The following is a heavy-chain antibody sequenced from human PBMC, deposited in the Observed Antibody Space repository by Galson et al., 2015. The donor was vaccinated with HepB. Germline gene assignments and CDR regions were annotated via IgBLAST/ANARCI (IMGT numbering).Heavy chain of an antibody. CDR1: GGTFSSYA. CDR3: ARGGGRNYDLWSGYYKA. CDR2: IIPIFGTA. D-gene: IGHD3-3*01. V-gene: IGHV1-69*13. J-gene: IGHJ5*02. Sequence: SVKVSCKASGGTFSSYAISWVRQAPGQGLEWMGGIIPIFGTANYAQKFQGRVTITADESTSTAYVELSSLRSEDTAVYYCARGGGRNYDLWSGYYKAWGQGTLVTVSS.